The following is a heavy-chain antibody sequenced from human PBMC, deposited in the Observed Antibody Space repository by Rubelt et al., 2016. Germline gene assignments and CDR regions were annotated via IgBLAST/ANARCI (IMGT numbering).Heavy chain of an antibody. CDR2: IYYSGST. Sequence: QVQLQESGPGLVKPSETLSLTCTVSGGSISSYYWSWIRQPPGKGLEWIGYIYYSGSTNYNPPLMGRVTISGETAQNQCPRKVSSVTAVDTAAYYCARTGFIVGASGSAFDIWGQGTMVTVSS. V-gene: IGHV4-59*08. CDR1: GGSISSYY. CDR3: ARTGFIVGASGSAFDI. D-gene: IGHD1-26*01. J-gene: IGHJ3*02.